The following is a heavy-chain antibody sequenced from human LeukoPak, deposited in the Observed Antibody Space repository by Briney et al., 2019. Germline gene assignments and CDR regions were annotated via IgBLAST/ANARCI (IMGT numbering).Heavy chain of an antibody. CDR3: ARDGQWLDLDY. D-gene: IGHD6-19*01. J-gene: IGHJ4*02. Sequence: PGRSLRLSCAASGFTFDGYAMHWVRQAPGKGLEWVANIKQDGSEKYYVDSVKGRFTISRDNAKNSLYLQMNSLRAEDTAVYYCARDGQWLDLDYWGQGTLVTVSS. CDR1: GFTFDGYA. CDR2: IKQDGSEK. V-gene: IGHV3-7*01.